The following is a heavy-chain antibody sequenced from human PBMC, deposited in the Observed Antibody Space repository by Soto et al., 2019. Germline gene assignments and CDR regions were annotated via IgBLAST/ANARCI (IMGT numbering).Heavy chain of an antibody. CDR1: GGSISSYY. CDR3: ARGGGTGTTGLGYYYYGMDV. Sequence: PSETLSLTCTVSGGSISSYYWSWIRQPPGKGLEWIGYIYYSGSTNYNPSLKSRVTISVDTSKNQFSLKLSSVTAADTAVYYCARGGGTGTTGLGYYYYGMDVWGQGTTVTVSS. V-gene: IGHV4-59*01. D-gene: IGHD1-1*01. CDR2: IYYSGST. J-gene: IGHJ6*02.